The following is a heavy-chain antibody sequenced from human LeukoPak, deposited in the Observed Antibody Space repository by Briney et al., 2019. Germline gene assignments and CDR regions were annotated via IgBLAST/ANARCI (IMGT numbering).Heavy chain of an antibody. Sequence: SETLSLTCAVYGGSFSGYYWSWIRQPPGKGLEWIGEINHSGSTNYNPSLKSRVTISVDTSKNQFSLKLSSVTAADTAVYYCARGSKVTQYYFDYWGQGTLVTVSS. V-gene: IGHV4-34*01. CDR1: GGSFSGYY. CDR3: ARGSKVTQYYFDY. CDR2: INHSGST. J-gene: IGHJ4*02.